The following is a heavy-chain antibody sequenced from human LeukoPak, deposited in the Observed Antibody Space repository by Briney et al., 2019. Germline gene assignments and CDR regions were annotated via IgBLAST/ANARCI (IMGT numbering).Heavy chain of an antibody. J-gene: IGHJ6*02. CDR1: GYSFTSYW. Sequence: GESLKTSCKGSGYSFTSYWIGWVRQMPGKGLEWMGIIYPGDSDTRYSPSFQGQVTISADKSISTAYLQWSSLKASDTAMYYCAREYDSSGSHYYYGMDVWGQGTTVTVSS. V-gene: IGHV5-51*01. D-gene: IGHD3-22*01. CDR2: IYPGDSDT. CDR3: AREYDSSGSHYYYGMDV.